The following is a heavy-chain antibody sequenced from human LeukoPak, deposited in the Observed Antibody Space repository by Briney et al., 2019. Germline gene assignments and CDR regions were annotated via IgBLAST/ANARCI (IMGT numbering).Heavy chain of an antibody. CDR2: ITGSGGTT. D-gene: IGHD3-22*01. CDR1: GFTFSSSA. Sequence: GGSLRLSCAASGFTFSSSAMSWVRQAPGKGLEWVSGITGSGGTTYYADSVKGRFTISRDNPKNTLYLQMNSLRAEDTAVYYCAKEYYYDSSGPTFDYWGQGTLVTVSS. CDR3: AKEYYYDSSGPTFDY. V-gene: IGHV3-23*01. J-gene: IGHJ4*02.